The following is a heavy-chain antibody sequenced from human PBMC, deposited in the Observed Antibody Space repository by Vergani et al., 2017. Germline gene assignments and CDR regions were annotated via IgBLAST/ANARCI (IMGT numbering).Heavy chain of an antibody. CDR2: IHNRGKT. J-gene: IGHJ2*01. V-gene: IGHV4-38-2*01. CDR1: GYSIGSGFY. Sequence: QVRLEESGPGLVKPSETLSLTCSVSGYSIGSGFYWAWSRQSLGEGLQWLTSIHNRGKTYHNPSLKSRVSVSLDTSKNRFSLNLTSVTAKDTAVYYYARGRGDNWYLDLWGRGALVTVSS. CDR3: ARGRGDNWYLDL. D-gene: IGHD3-10*01.